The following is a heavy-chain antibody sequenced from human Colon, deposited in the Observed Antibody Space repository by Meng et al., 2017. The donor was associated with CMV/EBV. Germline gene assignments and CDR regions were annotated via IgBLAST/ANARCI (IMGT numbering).Heavy chain of an antibody. CDR1: GFTFSSYS. J-gene: IGHJ6*02. D-gene: IGHD3-10*01. Sequence: GESLKISCAASGFTFSSYSMNWVRQAPGKGLEWVSSISNINYIYQANSVKGRFTISRDNAKNSLSLLMNSLRPEDTAVYYCARSYYYGLDVWGQGTTVTVSS. CDR2: ISNINYI. CDR3: ARSYYYGLDV. V-gene: IGHV3-21*01.